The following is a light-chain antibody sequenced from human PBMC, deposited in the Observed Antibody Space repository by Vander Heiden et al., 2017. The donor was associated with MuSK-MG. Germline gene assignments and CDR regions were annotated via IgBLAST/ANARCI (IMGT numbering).Light chain of an antibody. CDR3: QYSDSRLSGVV. Sequence: QSVLTQPPSVSGAPGQRVTISCTGSRSNIGADYDVHWYQQLPGTAPKRLKLVDSNRPSGVPARFAGYKAGTSEYLAITGLQAEYEADDDGQYSDSRLSGVVFGGGTKLTVL. J-gene: IGLJ3*02. CDR1: RSNIGADYD. V-gene: IGLV1-40*01. CDR2: VDS.